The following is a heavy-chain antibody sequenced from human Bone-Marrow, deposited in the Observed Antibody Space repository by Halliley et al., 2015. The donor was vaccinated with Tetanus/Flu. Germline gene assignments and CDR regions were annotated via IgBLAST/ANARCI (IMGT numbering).Heavy chain of an antibody. D-gene: IGHD3-9*01. CDR1: GGSISSANYY. V-gene: IGHV4-30-4*01. CDR2: IYNSGST. J-gene: IGHJ4*02. Sequence: TLSLTCAVSGGSISSANYYWTWIRQPPGKGLEWMGHIYNSGSTYYNPSLKSRATLSVDTSKNHFSLRLSSVTAADTAVYFCARAPLVFLRFDCWGLGALVTVSS. CDR3: ARAPLVFLRFDC.